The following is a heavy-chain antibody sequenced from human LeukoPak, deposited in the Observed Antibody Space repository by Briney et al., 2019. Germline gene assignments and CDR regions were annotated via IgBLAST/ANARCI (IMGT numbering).Heavy chain of an antibody. CDR1: GGSISSHY. V-gene: IGHV4-59*11. CDR3: ARVGVDGYSYGYPDF. Sequence: PSETLSLTCAVSGGSISSHYWSWIRQAPGKGLEWIGYIDDSGSTNYNPSLRSRVTISIETSKKRFSLRLRSVTAADTAFYYCARVGVDGYSYGYPDFWGQGTLVTGSS. CDR2: IDDSGST. D-gene: IGHD5-18*01. J-gene: IGHJ4*02.